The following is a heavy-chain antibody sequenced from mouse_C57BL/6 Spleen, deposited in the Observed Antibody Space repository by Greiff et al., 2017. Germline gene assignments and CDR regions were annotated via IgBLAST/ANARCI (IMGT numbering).Heavy chain of an antibody. Sequence: VQLQQSGPGLVQPSQSLSITCTVSGFSLTSYGVHWVRQSPGKGLEWLGVIWSGGSTDYNAAFISRLSISKDNSKSQVFFKMNSLQADDTAIDYCARGGICYDLDYWGQGTTLTVSS. V-gene: IGHV2-2*01. J-gene: IGHJ2*01. CDR1: GFSLTSYG. CDR2: IWSGGST. D-gene: IGHD2-4*01. CDR3: ARGGICYDLDY.